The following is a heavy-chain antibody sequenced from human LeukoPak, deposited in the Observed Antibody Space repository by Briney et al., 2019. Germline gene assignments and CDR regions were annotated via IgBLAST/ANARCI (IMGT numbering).Heavy chain of an antibody. CDR2: IYYGGST. Sequence: PSETLSLTCTVSGGSISSYYWSWIRQPPGKGLEWIGYIYYGGSTNYNPSLKSRVTISVDTSKNQFSLKLSSVTAADTAVYYCARDYYYDSSGPWYFDPWGRGTLVTVSS. D-gene: IGHD3-22*01. V-gene: IGHV4-59*01. CDR3: ARDYYYDSSGPWYFDP. CDR1: GGSISSYY. J-gene: IGHJ2*01.